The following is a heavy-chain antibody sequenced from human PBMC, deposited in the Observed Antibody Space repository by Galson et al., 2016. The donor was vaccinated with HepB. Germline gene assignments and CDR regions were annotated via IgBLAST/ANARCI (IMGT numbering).Heavy chain of an antibody. J-gene: IGHJ4*02. CDR3: AKDTSWVLDF. D-gene: IGHD3-16*01. V-gene: IGHV3-23*01. Sequence: SLRLSCAASGFSFSSYAMCWVRQAPGKGLEWVSAIVDSGVTTYYADSVRGRFTISRDNSKSTLYLQMNSLRAEDTAVYYCAKDTSWVLDFWGQGNLLTVSS. CDR2: IVDSGVTT. CDR1: GFSFSSYA.